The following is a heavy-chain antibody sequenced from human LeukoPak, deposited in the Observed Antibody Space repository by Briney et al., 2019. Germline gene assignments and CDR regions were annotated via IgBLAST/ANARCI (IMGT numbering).Heavy chain of an antibody. Sequence: GGSLRLSCAASGFTFSSYWMNWARQAPGKGLEWVAVISYDGSNKYYADSVKGRFTISRDNSKNTVFFQMSNLRLDDTAVYHCMTRARGPPVYWGQGTLVTVSS. CDR3: MTRARGPPVY. D-gene: IGHD3-10*01. CDR2: ISYDGSNK. V-gene: IGHV3-30*14. J-gene: IGHJ4*02. CDR1: GFTFSSYW.